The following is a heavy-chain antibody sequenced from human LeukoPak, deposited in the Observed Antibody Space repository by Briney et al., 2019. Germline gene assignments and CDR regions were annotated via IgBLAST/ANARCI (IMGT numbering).Heavy chain of an antibody. D-gene: IGHD5-18*01. J-gene: IGHJ4*02. Sequence: PGDSLKLSCKGSGYTFTSYWIGWLRQMPGKGLERRGVIYPGDSDNRYSPSFQGEVTISADESISTAYLQWSSLKASDTAMYYCARHEEGGYSYGLGDYWGQGTLVTVSS. CDR1: GYTFTSYW. CDR3: ARHEEGGYSYGLGDY. V-gene: IGHV5-51*01. CDR2: IYPGDSDN.